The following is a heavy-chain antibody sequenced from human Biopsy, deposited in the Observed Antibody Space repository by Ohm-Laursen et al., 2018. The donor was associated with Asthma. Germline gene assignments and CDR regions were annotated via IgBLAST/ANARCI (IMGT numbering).Heavy chain of an antibody. D-gene: IGHD2-2*01. J-gene: IGHJ4*02. V-gene: IGHV1-69*01. CDR3: ARKAGSCISRTCYSLDF. CDR1: GGTFNTYV. CDR2: INSVFGTT. Sequence: SSVKVSCKSLGGTFNTYVIGWVRQAPGQGLEWMGGINSVFGTTTYPQKFQGRVTITADDSTSTAYMELSSLRSEDTAVYYCARKAGSCISRTCYSLDFWGQGTLVTVSS.